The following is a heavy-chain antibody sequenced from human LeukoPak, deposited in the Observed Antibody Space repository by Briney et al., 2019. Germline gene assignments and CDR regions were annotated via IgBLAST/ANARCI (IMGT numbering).Heavy chain of an antibody. J-gene: IGHJ4*02. CDR2: INHSGST. Sequence: SETLSLTCAVYGGSFSGYYWSWIRQPPGKGLEWIGEINHSGSTNYNPSLKSRVTISVDTSKNQFSLKPSSVTAADTAVYYCASRTRFPLRFFDYWGQGTLVTVSS. CDR3: ASRTRFPLRFFDY. CDR1: GGSFSGYY. D-gene: IGHD3-3*01. V-gene: IGHV4-34*01.